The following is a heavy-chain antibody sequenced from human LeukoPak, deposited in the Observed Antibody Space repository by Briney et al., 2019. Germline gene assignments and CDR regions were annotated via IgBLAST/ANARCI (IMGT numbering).Heavy chain of an antibody. CDR2: IYHSGST. Sequence: SETLSLTCTVSGYSISSGYYWGWIRQPPGKGLEWIGSIYHSGSTYYNPSLKSRVTISVDTSKNQFSLKLSSVTAADTAVYYCARVLRGSLDAFDIWGQGTMVTVSS. J-gene: IGHJ3*02. D-gene: IGHD1-26*01. CDR1: GYSISSGYY. V-gene: IGHV4-38-2*02. CDR3: ARVLRGSLDAFDI.